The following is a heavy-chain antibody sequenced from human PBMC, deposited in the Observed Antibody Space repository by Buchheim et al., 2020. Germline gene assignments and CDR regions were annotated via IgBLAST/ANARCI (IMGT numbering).Heavy chain of an antibody. CDR2: ISYDGSNK. CDR3: AKDHRSYRYYYYYCMDV. D-gene: IGHD1-26*01. J-gene: IGHJ6*03. CDR1: GFTFSSYG. Sequence: QVQLVESGGGVVQPGRSLRLSCAASGFTFSSYGMHWVRQAPGKGLEWVAVISYDGSNKYYADSVKGRFTISRANSKNTLYLQMNSLRAEDTAVYYCAKDHRSYRYYYYYCMDVWGKGTT. V-gene: IGHV3-30*18.